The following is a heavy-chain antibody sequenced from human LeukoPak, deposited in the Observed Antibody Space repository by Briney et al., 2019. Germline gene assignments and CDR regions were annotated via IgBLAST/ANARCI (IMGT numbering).Heavy chain of an antibody. D-gene: IGHD1-26*01. CDR1: GGSISGYY. J-gene: IGHJ4*02. V-gene: IGHV4-59*01. CDR3: ARSRVVGATTPFDY. Sequence: KPSETLSLTCTVSGGSISGYYWSSIRQPPGRGLEWIGYIYNSGSTNHNPSLKSRVAISVDTSKNQFSLKLSSVTAADTAVYYCARSRVVGATTPFDYWGQGTLVTVSS. CDR2: IYNSGST.